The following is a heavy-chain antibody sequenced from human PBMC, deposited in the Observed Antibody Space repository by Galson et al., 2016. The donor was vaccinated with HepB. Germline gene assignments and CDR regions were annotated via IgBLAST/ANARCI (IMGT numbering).Heavy chain of an antibody. J-gene: IGHJ4*02. D-gene: IGHD1-14*01. Sequence: SLRLSCAVSGFTFSSHYMNWVRQAPGKGLEWVSSISSTSSYIYYADSVKGRFSITRDNAKNSLYLQMNSLGAADTALYYCAREGRNYYFDYWGQETLVTVSS. CDR3: AREGRNYYFDY. CDR1: GFTFSSHY. V-gene: IGHV3-21*01. CDR2: ISSTSSYI.